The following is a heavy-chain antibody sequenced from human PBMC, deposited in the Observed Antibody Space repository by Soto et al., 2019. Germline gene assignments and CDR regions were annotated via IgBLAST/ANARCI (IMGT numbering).Heavy chain of an antibody. Sequence: QITLKEYGPTLVKPTQTLTLTCTFSGFSLSTSGVGVAWIRQPPGKALEWLALIYWDDDKRYSPSLKSRLTPTKDTSKNQVVLTMTNMDPVKTATYYCAHSLSCGLYFRVLWWLDPWGQGTLVTVSS. CDR1: GFSLSTSGVG. CDR3: AHSLSCGLYFRVLWWLDP. J-gene: IGHJ5*02. CDR2: IYWDDDK. V-gene: IGHV2-5*02. D-gene: IGHD6-19*01.